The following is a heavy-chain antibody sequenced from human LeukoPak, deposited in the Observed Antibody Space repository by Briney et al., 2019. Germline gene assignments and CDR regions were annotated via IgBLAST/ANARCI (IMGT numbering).Heavy chain of an antibody. CDR3: ARILYYYGSGSVNWFDP. V-gene: IGHV1-2*02. Sequence: ASVKVSCKASGYTFTGYYMHWVRQAPGQGLEWMGWINPNSGGTNYAQKFQGRVTMTRDTSISTAYMELSRLRSDDTAVYYCARILYYYGSGSVNWFDPWGQGTLVTVSS. CDR2: INPNSGGT. CDR1: GYTFTGYY. D-gene: IGHD3-10*01. J-gene: IGHJ5*02.